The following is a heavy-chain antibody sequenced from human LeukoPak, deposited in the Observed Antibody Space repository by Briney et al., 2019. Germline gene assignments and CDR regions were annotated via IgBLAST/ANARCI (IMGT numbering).Heavy chain of an antibody. CDR3: ARESGDGYNPFDY. D-gene: IGHD5-24*01. CDR1: GFTVSSNY. CDR2: IYSGGST. Sequence: GGSLRLSCAASGFTVSSNYMSWVRQAPGKGLEWVLVIYSGGSTYYADSVKGRFTISRDNSKNTLYLQMNSLRAEDTAVYYCARESGDGYNPFDYWGQGTLVTVSS. V-gene: IGHV3-66*02. J-gene: IGHJ4*02.